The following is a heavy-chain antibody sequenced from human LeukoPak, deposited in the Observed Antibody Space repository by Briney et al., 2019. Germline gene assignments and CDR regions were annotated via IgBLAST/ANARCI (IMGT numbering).Heavy chain of an antibody. D-gene: IGHD7-27*01. CDR1: GFTFSDYW. CDR3: ATYKNWVAGDV. V-gene: IGHV3-7*01. J-gene: IGHJ6*02. CDR2: IKKDGSEE. Sequence: GESLRLSCAASGFTFSDYWMTWVRQAPGKGPEWVANIKKDGSEEHYVDSVKGRFTVSRDNAQNSLFLQMNSLRVEDTAVYYCATYKNWVAGDVWGQGTTVSVSS.